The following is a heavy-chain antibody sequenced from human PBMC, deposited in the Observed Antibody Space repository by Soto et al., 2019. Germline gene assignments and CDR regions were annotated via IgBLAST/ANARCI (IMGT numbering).Heavy chain of an antibody. V-gene: IGHV4-59*08. D-gene: IGHD7-27*01. CDR1: NDSISTYY. CDR2: IYYSGST. J-gene: IGHJ4*02. Sequence: QVQLQESGPGLVKPSETLSLTCTVSNDSISTYYWTWIRQPPGKGLEWIGFIYYSGSTNYNPSLQSRVTITVDTSKNQFSLKMNSVTAAATAVYYCARPGRDWGALHYWGQGTLVTVSS. CDR3: ARPGRDWGALHY.